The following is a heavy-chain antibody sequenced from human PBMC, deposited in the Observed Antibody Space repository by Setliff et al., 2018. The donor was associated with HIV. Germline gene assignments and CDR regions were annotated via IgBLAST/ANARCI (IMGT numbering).Heavy chain of an antibody. D-gene: IGHD6-19*01. Sequence: GGSLRLSCAASGFTFSSYSMNWVRQAPGKGLEWVSSISRSSSYIYYADSVKGRFTISRDNAKNSLYLQMNSLRAEDTAVYYCAICGYRAVAGIYHYYGMDVWGQGTTVTVSS. CDR3: AICGYRAVAGIYHYYGMDV. J-gene: IGHJ6*02. CDR2: ISRSSSYI. CDR1: GFTFSSYS. V-gene: IGHV3-21*01.